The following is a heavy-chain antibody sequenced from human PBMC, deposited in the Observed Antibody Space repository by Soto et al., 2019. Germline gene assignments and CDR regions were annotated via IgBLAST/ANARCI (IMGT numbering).Heavy chain of an antibody. CDR1: GYTFTDDY. D-gene: IGHD6-19*01. J-gene: IGHJ4*02. CDR2: INPTSGGT. V-gene: IGHV1-2*02. CDR3: SRASAVAGGSSNSLPNDY. Sequence: GASVKVSCKASGYTFTDDYMHWVRQAPGQGLEWMGWINPTSGGTSYAQNFQGRVTMTRDTSISTAYMELSRLSSDDTAVYYCSRASAVAGGSSNSLPNDYWGQGTLVTVSS.